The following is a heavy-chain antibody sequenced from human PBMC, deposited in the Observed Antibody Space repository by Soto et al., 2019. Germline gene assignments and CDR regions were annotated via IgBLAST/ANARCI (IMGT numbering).Heavy chain of an antibody. D-gene: IGHD3-10*01. CDR2: ISSGSSYI. V-gene: IGHV3-21*01. CDR1: ECTCVGFT. Sequence: GPLRLPWEAVECTCVGFTVSWVRQEPGKGLEWISSISSGSSYIYYSGSVKGRFTISRDNAKNALFLQMNSLRADDTAVYYCARDILSGGAYPDSWGQGTKVTVSS. CDR3: ARDILSGGAYPDS. J-gene: IGHJ5*01.